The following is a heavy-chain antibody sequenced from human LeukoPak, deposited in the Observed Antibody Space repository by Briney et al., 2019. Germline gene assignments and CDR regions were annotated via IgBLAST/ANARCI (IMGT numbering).Heavy chain of an antibody. D-gene: IGHD2-2*01. CDR3: ARDCQYCSSTSCPCGMDV. V-gene: IGHV3-48*01. Sequence: GGSLRLSYAASGFIFDDYAMHWVRQAPGKGLEWVSYISTSGRAIFYADSVKGRFTISRDNAKNSLFLQTNSLRAEDTAVYYCARDCQYCSSTSCPCGMDVWGQGTTVTVSS. CDR1: GFIFDDYA. J-gene: IGHJ6*02. CDR2: ISTSGRAI.